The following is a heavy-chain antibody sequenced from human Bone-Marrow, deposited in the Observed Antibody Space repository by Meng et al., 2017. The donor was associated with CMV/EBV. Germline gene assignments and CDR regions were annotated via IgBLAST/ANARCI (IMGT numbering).Heavy chain of an antibody. CDR2: IRYDGSNK. CDR3: AKESKYSSGWPGGMDV. J-gene: IGHJ6*02. D-gene: IGHD6-19*01. Sequence: GESLKISCAASGFTFDDYGMSWVRQAPGKGLEWVAFIRYDGSNKYYADSVKGRFTISRDNSKNTPYLQMNSLRAEDTAVYYCAKESKYSSGWPGGMDVWGQGTTVTVSS. V-gene: IGHV3-30*02. CDR1: GFTFDDYG.